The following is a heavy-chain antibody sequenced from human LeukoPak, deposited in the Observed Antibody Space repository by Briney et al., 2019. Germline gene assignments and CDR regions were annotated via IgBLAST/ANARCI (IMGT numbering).Heavy chain of an antibody. V-gene: IGHV4-34*01. CDR1: GGSFSSYY. J-gene: IGHJ3*02. D-gene: IGHD5-24*01. CDR2: ISHSGST. Sequence: PSETLSLTCGVYGGSFSSYYWNWIRQTPGKGLEWIGEISHSGSTTNNPFLESRVTISVDTSKNQFSLKLSSVTAADTAVYYCARGLLDGYTHPAAFDIWGQGTMVTVSS. CDR3: ARGLLDGYTHPAAFDI.